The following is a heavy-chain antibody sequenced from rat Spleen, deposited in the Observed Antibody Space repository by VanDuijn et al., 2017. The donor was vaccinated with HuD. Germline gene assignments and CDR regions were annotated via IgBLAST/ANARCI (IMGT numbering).Heavy chain of an antibody. CDR3: ARPTPGFAY. J-gene: IGHJ3*01. CDR1: GFTFNNYW. CDR2: FPNTGDIT. V-gene: IGHV5-31*01. Sequence: EVQLVESGGDLVQPGRSLKLSCAASGFTFNNYWMTWIRQAPGKGLEWVASFPNTGDITYYPDSVKGRFTISRDNAKNTQYLQMDSLRSEDTATYYCARPTPGFAYWGQGTLVTVSS. D-gene: IGHD3-4*01.